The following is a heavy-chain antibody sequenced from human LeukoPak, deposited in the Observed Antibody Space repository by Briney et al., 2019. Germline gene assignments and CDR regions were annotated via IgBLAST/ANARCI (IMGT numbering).Heavy chain of an antibody. D-gene: IGHD6-13*01. V-gene: IGHV3-21*04. J-gene: IGHJ4*02. CDR3: AREYSSSFIDY. Sequence: GGSLRLSCAASGFTFSSYSMNWVRQAPGKGLGWVSSISSSSSYIYYADSVKGRFTISRDNAKNSLYLQMNSLRAEDTAVYYCAREYSSSFIDYWGQGTLVTVSS. CDR1: GFTFSSYS. CDR2: ISSSSSYI.